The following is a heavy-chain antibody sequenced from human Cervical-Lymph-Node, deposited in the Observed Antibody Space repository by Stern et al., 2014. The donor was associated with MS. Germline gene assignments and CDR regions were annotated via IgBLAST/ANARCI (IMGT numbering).Heavy chain of an antibody. CDR2: IWHDGSNE. J-gene: IGHJ4*02. CDR3: ARHMAAAGTTLPDY. V-gene: IGHV3-33*01. D-gene: IGHD6-13*01. Sequence: QVQLVESGGGVVQPGRSLRLSCVASGFAFKNLGMHWVRQAPGKGLERLSLIWHDGSNEYYSDSLKGRFTISRDNSKNPVYLQMDTLGPGDTAVYYCARHMAAAGTTLPDYWGQGTLVTVSS. CDR1: GFAFKNLG.